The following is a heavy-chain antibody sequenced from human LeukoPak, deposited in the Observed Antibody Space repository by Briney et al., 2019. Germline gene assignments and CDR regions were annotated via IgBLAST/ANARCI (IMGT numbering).Heavy chain of an antibody. V-gene: IGHV4-4*07. CDR1: GGSFSGHY. D-gene: IGHD5-18*01. J-gene: IGHJ6*03. CDR3: ARAHTPLRSDYYYSLDI. Sequence: SEPLSPTCTVFGGSFSGHYWAWFRQPPGRGLEFIERIYITGPTNYNASLMGRVTMSVETSKSQFSLNLTSVTAADTAVYYCARAHTPLRSDYYYSLDIWGKGTPVTVSS. CDR2: IYITGPT.